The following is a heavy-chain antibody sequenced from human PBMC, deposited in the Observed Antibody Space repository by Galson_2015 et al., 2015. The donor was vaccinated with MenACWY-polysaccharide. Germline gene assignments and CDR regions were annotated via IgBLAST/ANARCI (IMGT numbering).Heavy chain of an antibody. J-gene: IGHJ4*02. Sequence: ALRLSCAASGFTFSNYAMSWVRQAPGKGLEWVSTIGGSVSNTHYADSVKGRFTISRDNTKNTLSRQMNSLRAEDTAVYYCARVRYSTGKPHLHYWGQGTLVAASS. CDR1: GFTFSNYA. D-gene: IGHD5-18*01. CDR2: IGGSVSNT. CDR3: ARVRYSTGKPHLHY. V-gene: IGHV3-23*01.